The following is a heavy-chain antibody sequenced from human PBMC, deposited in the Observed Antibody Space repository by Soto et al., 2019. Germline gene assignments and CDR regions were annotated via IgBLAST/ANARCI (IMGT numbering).Heavy chain of an antibody. CDR2: IIPMFGTP. J-gene: IGHJ4*02. CDR3: AREQVSGTYFTY. D-gene: IGHD3-10*01. V-gene: IGHV1-69*06. CDR1: GDTLNNYA. Sequence: QVQLVQSGAEVKKAGSSVKVSCKASGDTLNNYALSWVRQAPGEGLEWMGGIIPMFGTPNYAQKFQGRVTISAEKSTSTVYMELSSLRSEDTAVYFCAREQVSGTYFTYWGQGTPVTVSS.